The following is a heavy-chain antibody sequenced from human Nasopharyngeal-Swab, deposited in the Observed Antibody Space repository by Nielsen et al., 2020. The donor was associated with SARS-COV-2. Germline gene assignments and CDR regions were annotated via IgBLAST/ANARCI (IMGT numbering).Heavy chain of an antibody. CDR1: GYTLTELS. V-gene: IGHV1-24*01. J-gene: IGHJ4*02. D-gene: IGHD1-26*01. CDR2: FDPEDGET. CDR3: ATEFAFYSGSHRGSVW. Sequence: PSVKVSCKVSGYTLTELSMHWVRQAPGKGLEWMGGFDPEDGETIYAQKFQGRVTMTEDTSTDTAYMELSSLRSEDTAVYYCATEFAFYSGSHRGSVWWGQGTLVTVSS.